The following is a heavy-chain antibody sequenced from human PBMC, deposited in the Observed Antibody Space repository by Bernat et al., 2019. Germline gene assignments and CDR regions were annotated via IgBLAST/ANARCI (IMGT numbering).Heavy chain of an antibody. V-gene: IGHV1-46*01. D-gene: IGHD4-17*01. CDR2: INPSGGST. CDR1: GYTFTSYY. Sequence: QVQLVQSGAEVKKPGASVKVSCKASGYTFTSYYMHWVRQAPGQGLEWMGIINPSGGSTSYAQKFQGRVTMTRDTSTSTVYMELSSMRSEDTAVYYCARSPDDYGDYVLKDNWFDHWGQGTLVTVSS. J-gene: IGHJ5*02. CDR3: ARSPDDYGDYVLKDNWFDH.